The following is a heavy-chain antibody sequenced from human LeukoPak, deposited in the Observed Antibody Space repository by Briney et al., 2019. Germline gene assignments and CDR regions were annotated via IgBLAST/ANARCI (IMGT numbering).Heavy chain of an antibody. J-gene: IGHJ4*02. V-gene: IGHV4-59*08. CDR2: IYYSGST. CDR1: GGSISSYY. D-gene: IGHD2-21*02. CDR3: ARRCSGGDCYSE. Sequence: SETLSLTCTVSGGSISSYYWSWIRQPPGKGLEWIGYIYYSGSTNYNPSLKSRVTISVDTSKNQFSLKLSSVTAADTAVYYCARRCSGGDCYSEWGQGTLVTVSS.